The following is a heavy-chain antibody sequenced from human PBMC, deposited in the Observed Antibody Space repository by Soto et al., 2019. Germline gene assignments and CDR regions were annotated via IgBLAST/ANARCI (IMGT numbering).Heavy chain of an antibody. V-gene: IGHV1-3*01. CDR2: INAGNGNT. Sequence: QVQLVQSGAEVKKPGASVKVSCKASGYTFTSYAMHWVRQAPGQRLEWMGWINAGNGNTKYSQNFQDRVTITRDTSASTAYMELSSLRSEDTAVYYCARDLAYGIPDYWGQGTLVTVSS. CDR3: ARDLAYGIPDY. J-gene: IGHJ4*02. D-gene: IGHD2-21*01. CDR1: GYTFTSYA.